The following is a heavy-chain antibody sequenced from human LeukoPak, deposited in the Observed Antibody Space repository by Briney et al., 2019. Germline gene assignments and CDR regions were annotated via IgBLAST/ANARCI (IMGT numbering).Heavy chain of an antibody. Sequence: QAGGSLRLSCAASGFMFSSYWMSWVRQAPGKGLEWVSYISSSGSTIYYADSVKGRFTISRDNAKNSLYLQMNSLRAEDTAVYYCAELGITMIGGVWGKGTTVTISS. J-gene: IGHJ6*04. CDR1: GFMFSSYW. D-gene: IGHD3-10*02. V-gene: IGHV3-48*03. CDR2: ISSSGSTI. CDR3: AELGITMIGGV.